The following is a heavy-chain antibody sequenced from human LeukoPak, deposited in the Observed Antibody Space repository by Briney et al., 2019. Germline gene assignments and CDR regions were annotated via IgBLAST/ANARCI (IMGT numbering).Heavy chain of an antibody. D-gene: IGHD3-3*01. V-gene: IGHV3-33*01. CDR3: ARDNYDFWSGYPYYFDY. Sequence: GGSLRLSCAASGFTFSSYGMHWVRQAPGKGLEWVAVIWYDGSNKYYADSVKGRFTISRDNSKNTLYLQMNSLRAEGTAVYYCARDNYDFWSGYPYYFDYWGQGTLVTVSS. CDR2: IWYDGSNK. J-gene: IGHJ4*02. CDR1: GFTFSSYG.